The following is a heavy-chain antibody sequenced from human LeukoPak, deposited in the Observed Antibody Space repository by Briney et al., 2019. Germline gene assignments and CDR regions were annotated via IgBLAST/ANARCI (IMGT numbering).Heavy chain of an antibody. CDR3: ARGSHYFDY. CDR1: GFTFSGYD. J-gene: IGHJ4*02. V-gene: IGHV3-23*01. Sequence: GGSLRLSCAASGFTFSGYDMTWVRQAPGKGLEWVSGISGSGGNTYYADSVKGRFTISRDNSKNTLYLQMNSLKTEDTAVYYCARGSHYFDYWGQGTLVTVSS. D-gene: IGHD1-26*01. CDR2: ISGSGGNT.